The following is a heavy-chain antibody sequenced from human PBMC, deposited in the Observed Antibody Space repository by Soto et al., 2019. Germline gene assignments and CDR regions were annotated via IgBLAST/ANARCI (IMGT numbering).Heavy chain of an antibody. CDR2: IIPLFGTA. Sequence: SVKVSCKASGDSISRYAISWVRQAPGQGPEWMGGIIPLFGTANYTQKFQGRASITADESTNTAYMELSSLRSEDTAVYYCARESAMTLSYYYGMDVWGQGTTVTVSS. CDR1: GDSISRYA. J-gene: IGHJ6*02. CDR3: ARESAMTLSYYYGMDV. V-gene: IGHV1-69*13. D-gene: IGHD2-21*02.